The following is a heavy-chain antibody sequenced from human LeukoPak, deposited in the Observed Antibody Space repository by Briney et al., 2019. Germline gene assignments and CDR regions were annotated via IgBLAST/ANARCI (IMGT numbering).Heavy chain of an antibody. Sequence: ASVKVSCKASGYTFTSYGISWVRQAPGQGLEWMGWISAYNGNTDYAQKLQGRVTMTTDTSTSTAYMELRSLRSDDTAVYYCARGGTYYYGSGMLNFDYWGQGTLVTVSS. V-gene: IGHV1-18*01. J-gene: IGHJ4*02. CDR2: ISAYNGNT. CDR1: GYTFTSYG. CDR3: ARGGTYYYGSGMLNFDY. D-gene: IGHD3-10*01.